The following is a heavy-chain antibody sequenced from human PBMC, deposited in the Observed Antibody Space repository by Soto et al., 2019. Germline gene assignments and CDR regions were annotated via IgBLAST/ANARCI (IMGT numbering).Heavy chain of an antibody. D-gene: IGHD3-22*01. CDR2: INHSGST. CDR3: ARGRTMIVVVPFDY. V-gene: IGHV4-34*01. J-gene: IGHJ4*02. Sequence: QVQLQQWGAGLLKPSETLSLTCAVYGGSFSGYYWSWIRQPPGKGLEWIGEINHSGSTNYNPSLKSRATXXVXTXXNQFSLKLSSVTAADTAVYYCARGRTMIVVVPFDYWGQGTLVTVSS. CDR1: GGSFSGYY.